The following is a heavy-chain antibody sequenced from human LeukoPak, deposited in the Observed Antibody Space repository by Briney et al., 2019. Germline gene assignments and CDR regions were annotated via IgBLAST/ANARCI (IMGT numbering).Heavy chain of an antibody. CDR2: IYYSGNT. V-gene: IGHV4-59*11. CDR3: ARDTRRSYYFMDV. CDR1: GDSISSHY. Sequence: PSETLSLTCTVSGDSISSHYWSWIRQPPGKGLEWIGYIYYSGNTKYNPSLKSRATISVDTSKSQFSLKLTSVTAADTAVYYCARDTRRSYYFMDVWGKGTTVTVSS. J-gene: IGHJ6*03.